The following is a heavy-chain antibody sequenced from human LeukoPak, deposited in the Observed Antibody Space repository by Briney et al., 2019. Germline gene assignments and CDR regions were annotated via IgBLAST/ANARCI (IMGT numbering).Heavy chain of an antibody. CDR1: GFTFSSYA. CDR3: ARDGGNSGYYYYYMDV. V-gene: IGHV3-30*01. CDR2: ISYDGSNK. D-gene: IGHD4-23*01. J-gene: IGHJ6*03. Sequence: GGSLRLSCAASGFTFSSYAMHWVRQAPGKGLEWVAVISYDGSNKYYADSVKGRFTISRDNSKNTLYLQMNSLRAEDTAVYYCARDGGNSGYYYYYMDVWGKGTTVTISS.